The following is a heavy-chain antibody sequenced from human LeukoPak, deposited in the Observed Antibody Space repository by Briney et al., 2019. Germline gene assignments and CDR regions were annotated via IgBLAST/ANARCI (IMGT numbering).Heavy chain of an antibody. CDR1: GYSISSGYY. V-gene: IGHV4-38-2*02. CDR3: ARRPYDILTGYFDAFDI. J-gene: IGHJ3*02. CDR2: IYHSGST. Sequence: SETLSLTCTVSGYSISSGYYWGWIRQPPGKGLEWIGSIYHSGSTYYNPSLKSRVTISVDTSKNQFSLKLSSVTAADTAVYYCARRPYDILTGYFDAFDIWGQGTMVTVSS. D-gene: IGHD3-9*01.